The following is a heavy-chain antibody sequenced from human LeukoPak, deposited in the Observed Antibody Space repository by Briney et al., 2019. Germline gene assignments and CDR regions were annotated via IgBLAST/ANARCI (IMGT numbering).Heavy chain of an antibody. D-gene: IGHD5-24*01. CDR3: ARDGDAYNFDF. CDR1: GFTFSNYW. J-gene: IGHJ4*02. Sequence: SGGSLRLSCAASGFTFSNYWMHWVRHVPGKGLVWVSRIYRDGSNTDYADSVKGRFIISRDNVKNTLYPQMNSLRADDTAVYYCARDGDAYNFDFWGQGALVTVSS. CDR2: IYRDGSNT. V-gene: IGHV3-74*01.